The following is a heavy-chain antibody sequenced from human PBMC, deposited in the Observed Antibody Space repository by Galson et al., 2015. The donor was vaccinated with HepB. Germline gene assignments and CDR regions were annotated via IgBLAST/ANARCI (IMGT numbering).Heavy chain of an antibody. D-gene: IGHD6-19*01. V-gene: IGHV1-69*13. CDR3: ARDSEPIAVAGQSAFDI. CDR2: IIPIFGTA. Sequence: SVKVSCKASGGTFSSYAISWVRQAPGQGLEWMGGIIPIFGTANYAQKFQGRVTITADESTSTAYMELSSLRSEDTAVYYCARDSEPIAVAGQSAFDIWGQGTMVTVSS. J-gene: IGHJ3*02. CDR1: GGTFSSYA.